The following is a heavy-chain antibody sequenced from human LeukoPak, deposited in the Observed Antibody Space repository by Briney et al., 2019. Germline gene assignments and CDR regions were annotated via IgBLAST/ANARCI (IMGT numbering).Heavy chain of an antibody. Sequence: ASVKVSCKASGYTFTTYYIHWVRQAPGQGLEWMGIINPSGGSTSYAQTFQGRVTMTRDTSTSTVYMELSSLRSEDTAVYYCASEIVVPCDYWGQGTLVTVSS. D-gene: IGHD3-22*01. CDR1: GYTFTTYY. V-gene: IGHV1-46*01. CDR3: ASEIVVPCDY. J-gene: IGHJ4*02. CDR2: INPSGGST.